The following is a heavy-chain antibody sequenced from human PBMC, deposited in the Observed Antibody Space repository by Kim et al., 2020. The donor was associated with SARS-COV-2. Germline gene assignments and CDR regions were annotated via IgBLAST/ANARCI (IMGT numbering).Heavy chain of an antibody. CDR1: GGTFSSFG. Sequence: SVKVSCKASGGTFSSFGISWVRQAPGQGLEWMGGIIPIFGTAKYAQKFQGRVTITAGESTSTAYMELSSLRSDDTAMYYCARGPAGNYYYGMDVWGQGTTVTVSS. CDR2: IIPIFGTA. D-gene: IGHD2-2*01. V-gene: IGHV1-69*13. J-gene: IGHJ6*02. CDR3: ARGPAGNYYYGMDV.